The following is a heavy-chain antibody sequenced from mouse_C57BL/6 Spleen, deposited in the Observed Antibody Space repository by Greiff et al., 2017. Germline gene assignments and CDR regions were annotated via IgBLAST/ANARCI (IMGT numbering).Heavy chain of an antibody. CDR1: GYTFTSYW. J-gene: IGHJ2*01. D-gene: IGHD1-1*02. Sequence: QVQLQQPGAELVRPGSSVKLSCKASGYTFTSYWMDWVKQRPGQGLEWIGNIYPSDSETHYNQKFKDKATLTVDKSSSTAYMQLSSLTAEDSAVYYCASRDLWSPFDYWGQGTTLTVSS. CDR2: IYPSDSET. CDR3: ASRDLWSPFDY. V-gene: IGHV1-61*01.